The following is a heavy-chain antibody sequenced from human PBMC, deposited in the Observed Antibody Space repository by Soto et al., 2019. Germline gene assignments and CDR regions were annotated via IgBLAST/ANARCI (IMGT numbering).Heavy chain of an antibody. CDR1: GGSISSGYYY. D-gene: IGHD3-9*01. Sequence: PSETLSLTCSVSGGSISSGYYYWSWIRQPPGKGREWIGNIYYSGNTYYNPSLKSRLIISIDTSKNKFSLKVGSVTAVDKGVYYCASSSIYGMEVWGQGTTVT. CDR3: ASSSIYGMEV. V-gene: IGHV4-30-4*01. J-gene: IGHJ6*02. CDR2: IYYSGNT.